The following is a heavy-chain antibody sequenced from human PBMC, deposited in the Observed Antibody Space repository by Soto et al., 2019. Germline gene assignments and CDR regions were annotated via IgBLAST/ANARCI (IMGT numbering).Heavy chain of an antibody. V-gene: IGHV3-30*18. J-gene: IGHJ5*02. Sequence: GGSLRLSCAASGFTFSSYGMHWVRQAPGKGLEWVAVISYDGSNKYYADSVKGRFTISRDNSKNTLYLQMNSLRAEDTAVYYCAKDGSSIVVVVAATQVGWFDPWGQGTLITVSS. CDR1: GFTFSSYG. CDR2: ISYDGSNK. D-gene: IGHD2-15*01. CDR3: AKDGSSIVVVVAATQVGWFDP.